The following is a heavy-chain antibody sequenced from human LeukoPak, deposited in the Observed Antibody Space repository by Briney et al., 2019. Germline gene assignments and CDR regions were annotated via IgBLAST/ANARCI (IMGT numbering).Heavy chain of an antibody. V-gene: IGHV3-7*01. D-gene: IGHD2-2*01. CDR1: GFTFSSYW. J-gene: IGHJ4*02. Sequence: PGGSLRLSCAASGFTFSSYWMSWVRQAPGKGLEWVANIKQDGSEKYYVDSVKGRFTISRDNAKNSLYLQMNSLRAEDTAVYYCAKDTRYCSSTSCFYFDYWGQGTLVTVSS. CDR2: IKQDGSEK. CDR3: AKDTRYCSSTSCFYFDY.